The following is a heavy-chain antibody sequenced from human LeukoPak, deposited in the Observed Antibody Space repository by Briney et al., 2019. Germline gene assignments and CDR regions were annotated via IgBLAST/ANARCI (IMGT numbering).Heavy chain of an antibody. V-gene: IGHV1-69*13. CDR3: ARDLRRFQPGIPNSFDP. CDR1: GGTFSSYA. D-gene: IGHD3-3*01. Sequence: SVKVSCTASGGTFSSYAISWVRQAPGQGLEWMGGIIPIFGTANYAQKFQGRVTINADESTSTAYMELSSLRSEDTAVYYCARDLRRFQPGIPNSFDPWGQGTLVIVSS. CDR2: IIPIFGTA. J-gene: IGHJ5*02.